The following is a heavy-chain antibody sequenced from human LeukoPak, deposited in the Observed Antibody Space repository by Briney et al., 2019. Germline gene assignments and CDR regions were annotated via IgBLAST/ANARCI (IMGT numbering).Heavy chain of an antibody. CDR3: ARGSGYYASPFDY. Sequence: GGSLRLSCAASGFTFSSYGMHWVRQAPGKGLEWVAVISYDGSNKYYADSVKGRFTISRDNAKNSLYLQMNSLRAEDTAVYYCARGSGYYASPFDYWGQGTLVTVSS. D-gene: IGHD3-3*01. CDR2: ISYDGSNK. V-gene: IGHV3-30*03. CDR1: GFTFSSYG. J-gene: IGHJ4*02.